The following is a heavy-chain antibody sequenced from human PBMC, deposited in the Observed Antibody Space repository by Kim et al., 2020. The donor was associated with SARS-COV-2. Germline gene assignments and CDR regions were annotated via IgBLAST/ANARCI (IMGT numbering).Heavy chain of an antibody. D-gene: IGHD3-9*01. CDR3: ARRRAYILTGIDY. Sequence: SETLSLTCTVSGGSISSSSYYWGWIRQPPGKGLEWIGSIYYSGSTYYNPSLKSRVTISVDTSKNQFSLKLSSVTAADTAVYCCARRRAYILTGIDYWGQGTLVTVSS. CDR1: GGSISSSSYY. CDR2: IYYSGST. J-gene: IGHJ4*02. V-gene: IGHV4-39*01.